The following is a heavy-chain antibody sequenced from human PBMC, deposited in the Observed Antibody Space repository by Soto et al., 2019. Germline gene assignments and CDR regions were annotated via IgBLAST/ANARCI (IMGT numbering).Heavy chain of an antibody. Sequence: VGSLRLSCAASGFTVGTKYMRWVRQAPGKGLEWVSVIYSGGSTFYADSVRGRFTISRDNPKNTVNLQMNSLRAEDTAVYYCARDPWAADYWGQGTLVTVS. CDR3: ARDPWAADY. CDR2: IYSGGST. J-gene: IGHJ4*02. CDR1: GFTVGTKY. V-gene: IGHV3-66*01. D-gene: IGHD3-16*01.